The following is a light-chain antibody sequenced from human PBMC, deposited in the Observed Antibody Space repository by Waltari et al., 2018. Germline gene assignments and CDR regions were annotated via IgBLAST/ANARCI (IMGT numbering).Light chain of an antibody. CDR2: DAS. V-gene: IGKV1-33*01. CDR3: QQYDNLLRIT. J-gene: IGKJ5*01. CDR1: QDISNY. Sequence: DIQMTQSPSSLSASVGDRVTLTCQASQDISNYLNWYQQKPGEAPKLLIYDASNLETGVPSRFSGSGSGTDFTFTISSLQPEDIATYYCQQYDNLLRITFGQGTRLEIK.